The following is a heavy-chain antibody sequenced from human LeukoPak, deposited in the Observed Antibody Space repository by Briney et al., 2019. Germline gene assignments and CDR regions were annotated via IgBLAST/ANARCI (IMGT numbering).Heavy chain of an antibody. J-gene: IGHJ4*02. D-gene: IGHD2-2*01. V-gene: IGHV1-18*01. Sequence: ASVKVSCKASGYTFTSYGISWVRQAPGQGLEWMGWISAYNGDTNYAQMLQGRVTMTTDTSTSTAYMELRSLRSDDTAVYYCATVSALLGYCSSTSCGFMDYWGQGTLVTVSS. CDR3: ATVSALLGYCSSTSCGFMDY. CDR1: GYTFTSYG. CDR2: ISAYNGDT.